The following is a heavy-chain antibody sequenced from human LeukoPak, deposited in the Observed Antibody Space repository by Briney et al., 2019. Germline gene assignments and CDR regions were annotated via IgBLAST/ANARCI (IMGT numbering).Heavy chain of an antibody. D-gene: IGHD5-18*01. V-gene: IGHV3-21*01. Sequence: KAGGSLILSCAASGFIFSSYSMNWVRQAPGKGLEWVSSISATGNYIYYADSVKGRFTISRDNAKNSLYLQMNSLRAEDTAVYYCARDRSGYTFDDWGQGTLVTVSS. CDR3: ARDRSGYTFDD. J-gene: IGHJ4*02. CDR1: GFIFSSYS. CDR2: ISATGNYI.